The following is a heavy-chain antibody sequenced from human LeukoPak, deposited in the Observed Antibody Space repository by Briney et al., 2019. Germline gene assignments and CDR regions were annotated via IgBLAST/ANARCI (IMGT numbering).Heavy chain of an antibody. Sequence: PGRSLRLSCAASGFTFSSYGMHWVRQAPGKGLEWVAVISYDGSNKYYADSVKGRFTISRDNSKNTLYLQMNSLRAEDTAVYYCAKGESSCSWGQGTLVTVSS. CDR3: AKGESSCS. V-gene: IGHV3-30*18. J-gene: IGHJ4*02. CDR2: ISYDGSNK. D-gene: IGHD6-19*01. CDR1: GFTFSSYG.